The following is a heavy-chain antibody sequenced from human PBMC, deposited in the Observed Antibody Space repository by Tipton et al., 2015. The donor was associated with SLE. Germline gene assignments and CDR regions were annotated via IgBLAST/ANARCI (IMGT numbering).Heavy chain of an antibody. D-gene: IGHD3-10*01. CDR3: AKLDDYYGSGSYYYFDY. Sequence: SLRLSCAAPGFTFSSFGMHWVRQAPGKGLEWVAVISYDGSNKYYADSVKGRFTISRDNSKNTLYLQMNSLRAEDTAVYYCAKLDDYYGSGSYYYFDYWGQGTLVTVSS. CDR2: ISYDGSNK. V-gene: IGHV3-30-3*02. CDR1: GFTFSSFG. J-gene: IGHJ4*02.